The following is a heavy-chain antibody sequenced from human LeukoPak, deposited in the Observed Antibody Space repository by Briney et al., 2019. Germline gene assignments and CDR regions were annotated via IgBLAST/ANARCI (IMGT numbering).Heavy chain of an antibody. V-gene: IGHV3-23*01. J-gene: IGHJ4*02. CDR2: ISATGDST. CDR3: AKDSRVVVVPATIEY. CDR1: GFTLSSYA. D-gene: IGHD2-2*02. Sequence: GGSLRLSCAASGFTLSSYAMSWVRQAPGKGLEWVSTISATGDSTYYADSVKGRFTISRDNSKNTLYLQMNNLRVEDTAVYCCAKDSRVVVVPATIEYWGQGTLVTVSS.